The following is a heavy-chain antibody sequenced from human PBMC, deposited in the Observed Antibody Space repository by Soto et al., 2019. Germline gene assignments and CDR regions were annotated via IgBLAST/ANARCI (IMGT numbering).Heavy chain of an antibody. J-gene: IGHJ4*02. D-gene: IGHD6-19*01. V-gene: IGHV3-11*06. CDR2: ISGSSRYT. Sequence: SLRLSCAASGFNFSDHYMNWIRQAPGKGLEWVSYISGSSRYTNFADSVKGRFTISRDNAKNSLYLQMNSLRAEDTAVYYCARHTSGWHYYDYWGQGTTVTVSS. CDR1: GFNFSDHY. CDR3: ARHTSGWHYYDY.